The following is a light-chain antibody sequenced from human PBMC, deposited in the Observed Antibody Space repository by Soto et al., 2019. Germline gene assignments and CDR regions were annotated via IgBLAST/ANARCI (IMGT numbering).Light chain of an antibody. J-gene: IGKJ5*01. Sequence: AIRLTESPSSFSASTGDTVTITCRASQRILSYLAWYQQKPGKAPKLLISAASSLQSGVPSRFSGSGSGTEFTLTISSLQPDDFATYYCQQYNSYPITFGQGTRLQI. CDR3: QQYNSYPIT. CDR2: AAS. CDR1: QRILSY. V-gene: IGKV1-8*01.